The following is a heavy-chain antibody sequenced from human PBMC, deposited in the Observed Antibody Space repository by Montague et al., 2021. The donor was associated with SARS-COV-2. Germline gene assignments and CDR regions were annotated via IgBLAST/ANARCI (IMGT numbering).Heavy chain of an antibody. V-gene: IGHV4-39*07. Sequence: SETLSLTCTVSGGSISSSSYYWGWIRQPPGKGLEWIGSIYYSGSTYYTPSLKSRVTISVDTSKNQFSLKLSSVTAADTAVYYCARDYGGYGSGYYYGMDVWGQGTTVTVSS. J-gene: IGHJ6*02. CDR1: GGSISSSSYY. CDR2: IYYSGST. CDR3: ARDYGGYGSGYYYGMDV. D-gene: IGHD4-17*01.